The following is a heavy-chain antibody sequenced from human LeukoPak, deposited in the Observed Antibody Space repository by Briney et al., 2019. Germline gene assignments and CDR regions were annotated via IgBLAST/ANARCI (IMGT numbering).Heavy chain of an antibody. D-gene: IGHD3-22*01. V-gene: IGHV1-8*03. CDR1: GYTFTSYA. Sequence: ASVKVSCKASGYTFTSYAINWVRQATGQGLEWMGWMNPHIGNTSNAQKFRGRVTITRNTSTSTAYMELSSLRSEDTAVYYCARVGVITTRHDGDYSLDYWGQGTLVTVSS. CDR3: ARVGVITTRHDGDYSLDY. J-gene: IGHJ4*02. CDR2: MNPHIGNT.